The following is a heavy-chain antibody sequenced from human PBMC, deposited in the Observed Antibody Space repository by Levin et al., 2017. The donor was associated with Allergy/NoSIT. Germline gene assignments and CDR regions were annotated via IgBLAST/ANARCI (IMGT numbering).Heavy chain of an antibody. V-gene: IGHV4-39*01. J-gene: IGHJ5*02. CDR1: GGSISSSSYY. D-gene: IGHD6-13*01. CDR3: ARQSSSWLRQTNWFDP. CDR2: IYYSGST. Sequence: PSETLSLTCTVSGGSISSSSYYWGWIRQPPGKGLEWIGSIYYSGSTYYNPSLKSRVTISVDTSKNQFSLKLSSVTAADTAVYYCARQSSSWLRQTNWFDPWGQGTLVTVSS.